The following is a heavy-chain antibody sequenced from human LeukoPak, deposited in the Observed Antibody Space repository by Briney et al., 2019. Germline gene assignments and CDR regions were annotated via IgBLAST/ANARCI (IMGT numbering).Heavy chain of an antibody. V-gene: IGHV1-2*02. CDR3: ARVRRYYDSSGYYSEYFQH. Sequence: ASVKVSCKASGYTFTGYHMHWVRQAPGQGLEWMGWINPDSGGTDYAQKFQGRVTMTRDTSISTAYMELSRLRSDDTAMYYCARVRRYYDSSGYYSEYFQHWGQGTLVTVSS. CDR2: INPDSGGT. CDR1: GYTFTGYH. D-gene: IGHD3-22*01. J-gene: IGHJ1*01.